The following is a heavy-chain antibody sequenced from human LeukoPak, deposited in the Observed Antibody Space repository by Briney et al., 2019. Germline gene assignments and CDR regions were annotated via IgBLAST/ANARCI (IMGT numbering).Heavy chain of an antibody. J-gene: IGHJ5*02. CDR2: IYYSGST. Sequence: XXXXHPXXXXXWIGYIYYSGSTYYNPSLKSRVTISVDTSKNQFSLKLSSVTAADTAVYYCARADYGDYVLSWGQGTLVTVSS. CDR3: ARADYGDYVLS. V-gene: IGHV4-31*02. D-gene: IGHD4-17*01.